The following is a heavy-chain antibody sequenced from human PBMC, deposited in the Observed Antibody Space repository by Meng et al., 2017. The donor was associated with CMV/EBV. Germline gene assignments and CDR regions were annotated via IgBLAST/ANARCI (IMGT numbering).Heavy chain of an antibody. V-gene: IGHV4-4*07. CDR2: ISTSGST. CDR3: ARDSSGWYPHFDY. J-gene: IGHJ4*02. D-gene: IGHD6-19*01. CDR1: GSSISCYY. Sequence: GXGKVAHSDTXSPTCTVSGSSISCYYRSWTRPPGGKGRGWVGRISTSGSTNSTPSLKSRVTMSVDTSKTPFSLKLSSVTAADTAVYYCARDSSGWYPHFDYWGQGTLVTASS.